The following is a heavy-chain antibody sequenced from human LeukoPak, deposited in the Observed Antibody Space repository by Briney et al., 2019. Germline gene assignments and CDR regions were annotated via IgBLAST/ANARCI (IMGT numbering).Heavy chain of an antibody. V-gene: IGHV4-39*01. CDR1: GGSISSSSYY. CDR3: ARHGGSYYGYYYMDV. Sequence: PSETLSLTCTVSGGSISSSSYYWGWIRQPPGKGLEWIGSIYYSGSTYYNPSLKSRVTISVDTSKNQFSLKLSSVTAADAAVYYCARHGGSYYGYYYMDVWGKGTTVTVSS. J-gene: IGHJ6*03. CDR2: IYYSGST. D-gene: IGHD1-26*01.